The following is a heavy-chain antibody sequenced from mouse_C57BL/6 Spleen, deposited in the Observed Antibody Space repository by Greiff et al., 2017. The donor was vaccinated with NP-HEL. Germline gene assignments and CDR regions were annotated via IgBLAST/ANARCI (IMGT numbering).Heavy chain of an antibody. J-gene: IGHJ1*03. Sequence: VQLQQPGAELVKPGASVKLSCKASGYTFTSYWMHWVKQRPGQGLEWIGMIHPNSGSTNYNEKFKSKATLTVDKSSSTAYMQLSSLTSEDSAVYYCAVGGNYKSWYFDVWGTGTTVTVSS. CDR3: AVGGNYKSWYFDV. CDR1: GYTFTSYW. CDR2: IHPNSGST. V-gene: IGHV1-64*01. D-gene: IGHD2-1*01.